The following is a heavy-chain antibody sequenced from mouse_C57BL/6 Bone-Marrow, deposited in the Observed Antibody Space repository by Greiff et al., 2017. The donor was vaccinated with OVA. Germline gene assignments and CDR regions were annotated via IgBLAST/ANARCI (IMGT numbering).Heavy chain of an antibody. CDR2: IDPSDSYT. J-gene: IGHJ2*01. D-gene: IGHD2-3*01. V-gene: IGHV1-50*01. Sequence: QVPLQQPGAELVKPGASVTLSCKASGYTFTSYWMQWVKQRPGQGLEWIGEIDPSDSYTNYNQKFKGKATLTVDTSSSTAYMQLSSLTSEDSAVYYCARGYYVPFDYWGQGTTLTVSS. CDR1: GYTFTSYW. CDR3: ARGYYVPFDY.